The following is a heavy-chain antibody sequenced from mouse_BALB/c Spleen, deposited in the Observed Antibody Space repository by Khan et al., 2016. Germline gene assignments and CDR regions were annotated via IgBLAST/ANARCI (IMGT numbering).Heavy chain of an antibody. J-gene: IGHJ2*01. D-gene: IGHD2-1*01. CDR2: INPDTITI. Sequence: EVKLLESGGGLVQPGGSLKLSCAASGFDFSRYWMSWVRQAPGKGLEWIGEINPDTITIDYAPSLKDKFIISRDNAKNKLYLQLSKVRSEVTALYYCGRGNYVPGSLDYWGQGTTLTVSS. V-gene: IGHV4-1*02. CDR3: GRGNYVPGSLDY. CDR1: GFDFSRYW.